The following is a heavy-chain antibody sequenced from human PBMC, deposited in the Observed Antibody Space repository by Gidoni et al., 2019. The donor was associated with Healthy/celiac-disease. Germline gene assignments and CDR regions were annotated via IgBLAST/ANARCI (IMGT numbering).Heavy chain of an antibody. V-gene: IGHV3-21*01. D-gene: IGHD1-20*01. CDR2: ISSSSSYI. Sequence: EVQLVESGGGLVKPGGSLRLACAASGFPFRSYSRNWVRQAPGKGLEWVSSISSSSSYIYYADSVKGRFTISRDNAKNSLYLQMNSLRAEDTAVYYCARDLLVGYNWNGGATGYWGQGTLVTVSS. J-gene: IGHJ4*02. CDR1: GFPFRSYS. CDR3: ARDLLVGYNWNGGATGY.